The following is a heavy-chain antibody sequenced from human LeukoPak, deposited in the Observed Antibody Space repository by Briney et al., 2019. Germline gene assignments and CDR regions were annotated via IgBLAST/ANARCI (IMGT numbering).Heavy chain of an antibody. CDR2: IKQDGSEK. Sequence: GGSLRLSCVASGFTFSSYWMSWVRKAPGKGLEWVANIKQDGSEKYYVDSVKGRITISRDNAKNSLYLQMNSLRAEDTAVYYCARDDWARTAYWGQETLVTVSS. D-gene: IGHD3-9*01. V-gene: IGHV3-7*01. J-gene: IGHJ4*02. CDR3: ARDDWARTAY. CDR1: GFTFSSYW.